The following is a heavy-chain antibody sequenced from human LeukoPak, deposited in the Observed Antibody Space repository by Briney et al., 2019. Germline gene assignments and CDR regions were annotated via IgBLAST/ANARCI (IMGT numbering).Heavy chain of an antibody. D-gene: IGHD5-24*01. V-gene: IGHV4-59*01. CDR1: GGSISSYY. CDR2: IYYSGST. J-gene: IGHJ4*02. Sequence: PSETLSLTCTVPGGSISSYYWSWIRQPPGKGLEWIGYIYYSGSTNYNPSLKSRVTISVDTSKNQFSLKLSSVTAADTAVYYCARERRDGPHFDYWGQGTLVTVSS. CDR3: ARERRDGPHFDY.